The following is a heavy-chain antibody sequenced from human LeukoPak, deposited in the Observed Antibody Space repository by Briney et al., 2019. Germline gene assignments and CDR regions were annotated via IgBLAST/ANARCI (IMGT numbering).Heavy chain of an antibody. Sequence: PSETLSLTCTFSVGSISSYYWSWIRQPPGKGLEWIGYMYYIGTINYNPSLKSRVTISVDTSKNQFSLKLSSVTAADTAMYYCARAWATDYFDYWGQGTLVTVSS. CDR3: ARAWATDYFDY. J-gene: IGHJ4*02. V-gene: IGHV4-59*01. CDR2: MYYIGTI. CDR1: VGSISSYY.